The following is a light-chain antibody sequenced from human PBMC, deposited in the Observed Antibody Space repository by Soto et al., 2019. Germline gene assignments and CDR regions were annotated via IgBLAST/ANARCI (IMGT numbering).Light chain of an antibody. CDR2: DVS. CDR3: SSYTSSIFYV. J-gene: IGLJ1*01. CDR1: SSDVGGYNY. Sequence: QSALTQPASVSGSPGQSITISCTGTSSDVGGYNYVSWYQQHPGKAPKLMIYDVSNRPSGVSNRFSGSKSGNTASLTISGLQAEDEADYYCSSYTSSIFYVFGTGTKVPS. V-gene: IGLV2-14*01.